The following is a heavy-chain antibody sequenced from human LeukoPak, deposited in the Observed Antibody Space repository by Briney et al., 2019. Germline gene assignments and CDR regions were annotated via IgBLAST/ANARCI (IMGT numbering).Heavy chain of an antibody. CDR3: AKSGGGYSYGGPPTSWYYFDY. V-gene: IGHV3-9*01. CDR2: ISWNSGSI. Sequence: GGSLRLSCAASGFTFDDYAMHWVRQAPGKGLEWVSGISWNSGSIGYADSVKGRFTISRDNAKNSLYLQMNSLRAEDTALYYCAKSGGGYSYGGPPTSWYYFDYWGQGTLVTVSS. J-gene: IGHJ4*02. CDR1: GFTFDDYA. D-gene: IGHD5-18*01.